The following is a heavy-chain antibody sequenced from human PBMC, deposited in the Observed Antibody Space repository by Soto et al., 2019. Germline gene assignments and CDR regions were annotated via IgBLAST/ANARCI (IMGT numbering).Heavy chain of an antibody. Sequence: VQLVESGGGLVKPGGSLRLSCAASGFTFSSYGMHWVRQAPGKGLEWVAVISYDGSNKYYADSVKGRFTISRDNSKNTLYLQMNSLRAEDTAVYYCAKDLFPHIVVVTANLDYWGQGTLVTVSS. J-gene: IGHJ4*02. CDR1: GFTFSSYG. CDR3: AKDLFPHIVVVTANLDY. D-gene: IGHD2-21*02. CDR2: ISYDGSNK. V-gene: IGHV3-30*18.